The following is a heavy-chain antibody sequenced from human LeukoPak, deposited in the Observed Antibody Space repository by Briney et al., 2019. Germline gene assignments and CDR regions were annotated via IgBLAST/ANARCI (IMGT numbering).Heavy chain of an antibody. J-gene: IGHJ6*03. CDR3: ARGSGYYYYYYMDV. CDR1: GFTFSDYY. CDR2: ISSSGSTI. Sequence: GGSLRLSCAASGFTFSDYYMSWIRQAPGKGLEWVSYISSSGSTIYYADPVKGRFTISRDNARNSLYLQMNSLRAEDTAVYYCARGSGYYYYYYMDVWGKGTTVTVSS. V-gene: IGHV3-11*04.